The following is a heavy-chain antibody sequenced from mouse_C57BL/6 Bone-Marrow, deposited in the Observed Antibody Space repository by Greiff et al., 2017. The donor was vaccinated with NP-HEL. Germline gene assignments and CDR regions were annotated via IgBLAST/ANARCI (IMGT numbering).Heavy chain of an antibody. Sequence: QVQLQQPGAELVKPGASVKMSCKASGYTFTSYWITWVKQRPGQGLEWIGDIYPGSGSTNYNEKFKSKATLTVDTSSSTAYMQLGSLTSEDSAVYYCARERYYYGSSVWYFDVWGTGTTVTVSS. V-gene: IGHV1-55*01. J-gene: IGHJ1*03. D-gene: IGHD1-1*01. CDR2: IYPGSGST. CDR1: GYTFTSYW. CDR3: ARERYYYGSSVWYFDV.